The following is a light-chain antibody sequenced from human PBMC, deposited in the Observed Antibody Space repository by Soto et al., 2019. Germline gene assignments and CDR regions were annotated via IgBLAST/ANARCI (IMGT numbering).Light chain of an antibody. V-gene: IGKV1-5*03. CDR2: KAS. CDR3: QHRNNWPSIT. Sequence: DIQMTQSPSTLSASVGGRVSITGRASQSISSWLAWYQQKPGKAPKLLIYKASSLESGVPSRFSGSGSGTDFTLTISSLEPEDFAVYYCQHRNNWPSITFGQGTRLEIK. CDR1: QSISSW. J-gene: IGKJ5*01.